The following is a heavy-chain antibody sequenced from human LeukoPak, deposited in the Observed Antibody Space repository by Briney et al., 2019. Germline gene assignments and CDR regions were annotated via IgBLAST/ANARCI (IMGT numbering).Heavy chain of an antibody. D-gene: IGHD3-22*01. J-gene: IGHJ4*02. CDR3: ARATYYYDSSGRFDY. Sequence: ALVKVSCKASGYTFTGYYMHWVRQAPGQGLEWMGWINPNSGGTNYAQKFQGRVTMTRDTSISTAYMELSRLRSDDTAVYYCARATYYYDSSGRFDYWGQGTLVTVSS. CDR2: INPNSGGT. CDR1: GYTFTGYY. V-gene: IGHV1-2*02.